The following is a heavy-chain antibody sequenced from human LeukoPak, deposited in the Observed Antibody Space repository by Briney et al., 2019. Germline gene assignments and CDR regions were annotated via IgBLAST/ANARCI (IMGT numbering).Heavy chain of an antibody. CDR2: IYYSGST. CDR1: GGSISSCY. D-gene: IGHD4-17*01. Sequence: PSETLSLTCTVSGGSISSCYWSWIRQPPGKGLEWIGYIYYSGSTNYNPSLKSRVTISVDTSKNQFSLKLSSVTAADTAVYYCARDLWDGDKHYYYYYGMDVWGQGTTVTVSS. J-gene: IGHJ6*02. CDR3: ARDLWDGDKHYYYYYGMDV. V-gene: IGHV4-59*01.